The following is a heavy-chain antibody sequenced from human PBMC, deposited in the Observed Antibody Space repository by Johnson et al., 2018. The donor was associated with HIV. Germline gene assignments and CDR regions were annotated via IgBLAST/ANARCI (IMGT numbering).Heavy chain of an antibody. J-gene: IGHJ3*02. CDR3: ARGIMITFGGVIPNDAFDI. V-gene: IGHV3-20*04. D-gene: IGHD3-16*02. CDR2: INWNGGST. CDR1: GFTFDDYG. Sequence: VQLVESGGGVVRPGGSLRVSCAASGFTFDDYGMSWVRQAPGKGLEWVSGINWNGGSTGYADSVKGRFTISRDNAKNSLYLQMNSLRAEDTALYYCARGIMITFGGVIPNDAFDIWGQGTMVTVSS.